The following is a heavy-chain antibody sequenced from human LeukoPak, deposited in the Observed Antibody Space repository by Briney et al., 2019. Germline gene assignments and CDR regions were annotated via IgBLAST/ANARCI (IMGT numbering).Heavy chain of an antibody. V-gene: IGHV4-61*08. CDR3: ARAKMDSSSWYPRHYFDY. J-gene: IGHJ4*02. CDR1: GGSVSSGGYY. Sequence: SETLSLTCTVSGGSVSSGGYYWSWIRQPPGKGLEWIGYIYYSGSTNYNPSLKSRVTISVDTSKNQFSLKLSSVTAADTAVYYCARAKMDSSSWYPRHYFDYWGQGTLVTVSS. CDR2: IYYSGST. D-gene: IGHD6-13*01.